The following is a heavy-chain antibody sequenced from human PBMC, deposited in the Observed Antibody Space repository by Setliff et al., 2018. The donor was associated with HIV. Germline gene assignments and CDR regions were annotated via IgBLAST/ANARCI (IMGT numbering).Heavy chain of an antibody. V-gene: IGHV4-59*11. J-gene: IGHJ3*01. Sequence: SETLSLTCTVSGDPINSHYWNWIRQPPGEGLEWIGHISYNEYTNYNPSLKSRVTISLDTSKKHFSLDLYSVTAADTAVYYCARDHNSGTLHAFDLWGQGTKVTVSS. CDR2: ISYNEYT. CDR3: ARDHNSGTLHAFDL. D-gene: IGHD1-26*01. CDR1: GDPINSHY.